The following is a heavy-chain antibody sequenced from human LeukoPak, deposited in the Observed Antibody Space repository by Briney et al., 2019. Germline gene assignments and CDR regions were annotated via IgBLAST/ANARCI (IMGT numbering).Heavy chain of an antibody. D-gene: IGHD2-8*02. J-gene: IGHJ1*01. Sequence: PGGSLRLSCAASGFTFNNYDMHWVRQATGKGLEWVAAIGTEGGTYYPDSVKGRFTISRENGKNSLFLQMDSLRVGDSAVYYCARSFHCSGGICYLDFLLWGQGTLVTVSS. V-gene: IGHV3-13*01. CDR3: ARSFHCSGGICYLDFLL. CDR2: IGTEGGT. CDR1: GFTFNNYD.